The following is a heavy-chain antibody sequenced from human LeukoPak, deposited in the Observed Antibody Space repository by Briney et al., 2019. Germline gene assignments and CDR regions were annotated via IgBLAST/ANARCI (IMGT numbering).Heavy chain of an antibody. CDR2: IYTSGST. CDR1: GGSISSYY. V-gene: IGHV4-4*07. D-gene: IGHD3-22*01. J-gene: IGHJ3*02. Sequence: SETLSLTCTVSGGSISSYYWSWIRQPAGKGLEWIGRIYTSGSTNYNPSLKSRVTISVDTSKNQFSLKLSSVTAADTAVYYCARQRIYYDSSGYYHDAFDIWGQGTMVTVSS. CDR3: ARQRIYYDSSGYYHDAFDI.